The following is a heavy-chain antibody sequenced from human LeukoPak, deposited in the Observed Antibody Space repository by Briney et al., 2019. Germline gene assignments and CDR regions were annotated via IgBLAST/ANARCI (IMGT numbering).Heavy chain of an antibody. D-gene: IGHD2-15*01. J-gene: IGHJ6*02. Sequence: GGSLRLSCAASGFTFSSYAMHWVRQAPGKGLEYVSAISSNGGSTYYANSVKGRFSISRDNSKNTLYLQMGSLRAEDMAVYYCARSYAYCSGGSCYDTPYYYYGMDVWGQGTTVTVSS. CDR2: ISSNGGST. CDR3: ARSYAYCSGGSCYDTPYYYYGMDV. CDR1: GFTFSSYA. V-gene: IGHV3-64*01.